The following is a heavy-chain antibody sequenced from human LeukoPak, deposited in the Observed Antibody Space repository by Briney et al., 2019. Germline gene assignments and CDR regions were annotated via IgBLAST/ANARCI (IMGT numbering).Heavy chain of an antibody. J-gene: IGHJ3*02. CDR3: AKLNFWSGLQAYDAFDI. D-gene: IGHD3-3*01. Sequence: PGGSLRLSCAASGFTLSSYGMHWVRHATGKGLEGVAFIRNDGSNKYYADSVKGRFTISRDNSKNTLYPQMNSLRAEDTAEYYCAKLNFWSGLQAYDAFDIWGQGTMVTVSS. CDR2: IRNDGSNK. V-gene: IGHV3-30*02. CDR1: GFTLSSYG.